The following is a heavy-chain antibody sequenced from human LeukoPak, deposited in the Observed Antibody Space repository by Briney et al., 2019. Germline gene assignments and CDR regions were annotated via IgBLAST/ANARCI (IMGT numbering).Heavy chain of an antibody. J-gene: IGHJ3*01. Sequence: PSETLSLTCTVSGCSISSRSHCWGWIRQPPGKGLEWIGTMFYSGSTYYNPSLKSRVAISVDTSENQFSLELNSVTAADTAVYYCAVAGVRYYDSSGLHAFDFWGRGTMVTVSS. CDR1: GCSISSRSHC. CDR2: MFYSGST. V-gene: IGHV4-39*01. CDR3: AVAGVRYYDSSGLHAFDF. D-gene: IGHD3-22*01.